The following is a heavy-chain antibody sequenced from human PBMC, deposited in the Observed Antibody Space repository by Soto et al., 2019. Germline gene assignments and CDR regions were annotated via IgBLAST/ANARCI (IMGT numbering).Heavy chain of an antibody. D-gene: IGHD1-26*01. CDR2: ISSSSRTI. CDR1: GFTFSTYT. CDR3: ARERILRGGAGLDY. J-gene: IGHJ4*02. V-gene: IGHV3-48*01. Sequence: EVQLVESGGGLVLPGGSLRLSCAASGFTFSTYTMNWVRQAPGKGLEWVSYISSSSRTIYYADSVKGRFTISRDNAKNALYLQMNSLRAEDTAGYYCARERILRGGAGLDYRGQGTLVTGST.